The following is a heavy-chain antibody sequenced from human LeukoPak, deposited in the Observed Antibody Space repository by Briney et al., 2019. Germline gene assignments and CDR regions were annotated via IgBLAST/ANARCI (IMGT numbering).Heavy chain of an antibody. D-gene: IGHD2-21*02. J-gene: IGHJ5*02. CDR1: GFTFNRYG. CDR3: AKTPRQGDFDP. V-gene: IGHV3-23*01. CDR2: ISASGANR. Sequence: GGSLRLSCAASGFTFNRYGMSWVRQAPGKGLEWVSGISASGANRYYADSVKGRFTISRDNSRDTLSVQVNSLRAEDTAVYYCAKTPRQGDFDPWGQGTLVTVSS.